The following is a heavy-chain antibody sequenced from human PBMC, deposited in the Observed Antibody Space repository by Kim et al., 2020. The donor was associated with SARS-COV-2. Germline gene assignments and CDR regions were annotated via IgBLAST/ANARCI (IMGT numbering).Heavy chain of an antibody. CDR1: GFTFSDYY. CDR3: ARVGYDYVWGSYRDYYYYYGMGV. Sequence: GGSLRLSCAASGFTFSDYYMSWIRQAPGKGLEWVSYISSSSSYTNYADSVKGRFPISRDNAKNSLYLQMNSLRAEDTAVYYCARVGYDYVWGSYRDYYYYYGMGVWGQGTTVTVSS. D-gene: IGHD3-16*02. CDR2: ISSSSSYT. V-gene: IGHV3-11*05. J-gene: IGHJ6*02.